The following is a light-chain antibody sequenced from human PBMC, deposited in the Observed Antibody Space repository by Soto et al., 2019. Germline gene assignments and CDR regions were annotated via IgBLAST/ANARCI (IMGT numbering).Light chain of an antibody. CDR2: DVS. J-gene: IGLJ2*01. CDR1: SSDVGGYNY. CDR3: CSYAGSFTLV. V-gene: IGLV2-11*01. Sequence: QSVLTQPRSVSRSPGQSVTISRIGTSSDVGGYNYVSWYQQYPGKAPKLLIYDVSKRPSGVPDRFSCSKSGNTASLTISWLQAEDEDDDDCCSYAGSFTLVFGGGTKLTVL.